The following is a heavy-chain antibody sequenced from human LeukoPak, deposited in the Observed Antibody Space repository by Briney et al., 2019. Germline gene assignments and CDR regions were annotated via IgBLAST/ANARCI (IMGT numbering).Heavy chain of an antibody. D-gene: IGHD2-15*01. J-gene: IGHJ6*03. CDR1: GYTFTGYY. CDR2: IIPIFGTA. Sequence: SVKVSCKASGYTFTGYYMHWVRQAPGQGLEWMGGIIPIFGTANYAQKFQGRVTITADKSTSTAYMELSSLRSEDTAVYYCARGVVVHDNRDGEDYYYYMDVWGKGTTVTVSS. V-gene: IGHV1-69*06. CDR3: ARGVVVHDNRDGEDYYYYMDV.